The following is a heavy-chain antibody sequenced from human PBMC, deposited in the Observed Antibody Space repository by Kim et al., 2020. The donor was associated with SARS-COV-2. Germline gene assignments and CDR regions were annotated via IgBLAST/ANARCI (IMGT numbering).Heavy chain of an antibody. V-gene: IGHV4-39*01. Sequence: LETLSLTCTVSGGSISSNIHYWGWIRQPPGKGLEWIGGIYYSGKTYYNPSLKSRVTISVDTSRNQFSLQLSSVTVTDTAVYYCARQALWFGAGDPWGQGTLVTVSS. CDR2: IYYSGKT. CDR1: GGSISSNIHY. D-gene: IGHD3-10*01. J-gene: IGHJ5*02. CDR3: ARQALWFGAGDP.